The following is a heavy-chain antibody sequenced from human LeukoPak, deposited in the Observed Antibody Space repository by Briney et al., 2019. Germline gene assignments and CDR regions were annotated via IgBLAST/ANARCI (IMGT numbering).Heavy chain of an antibody. Sequence: SETLSLTCTVSGGSISSYSWSWIRQPPGKGLEWIGSMYYSGSTNYNPSLKSRVTMSVDTSKNQFSLRLSSVTAADTAVYYCARHGEIVVVPAAADPSFDPWGQGTLVTVSS. CDR3: ARHGEIVVVPAAADPSFDP. V-gene: IGHV4-59*08. CDR2: MYYSGST. CDR1: GGSISSYS. J-gene: IGHJ5*02. D-gene: IGHD2-2*01.